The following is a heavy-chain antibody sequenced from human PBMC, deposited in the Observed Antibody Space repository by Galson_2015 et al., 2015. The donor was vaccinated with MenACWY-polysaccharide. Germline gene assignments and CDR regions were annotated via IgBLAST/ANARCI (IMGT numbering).Heavy chain of an antibody. CDR1: GGSISSDF. Sequence: SETLSLTCTVSGGSISSDFWSWFRQPPGKGLEWIGYMYYSGRSNYSPSLKSRATVSLDTSKNQFSLKLSFVTAADTAVYYCASLPLGNCGSVSCYGYFHHWGQGTLVTVSS. CDR2: MYYSGRS. D-gene: IGHD2-2*01. J-gene: IGHJ1*01. V-gene: IGHV4-59*08. CDR3: ASLPLGNCGSVSCYGYFHH.